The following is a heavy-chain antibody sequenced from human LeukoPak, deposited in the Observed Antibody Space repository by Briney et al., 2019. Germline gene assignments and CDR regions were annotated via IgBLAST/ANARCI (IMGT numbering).Heavy chain of an antibody. D-gene: IGHD3-3*01. CDR2: INHSGST. Sequence: RASETLSLTCAVYGGSFSGYYWSWIRQPPGKGLEWIGEINHSGSTNYNPSLKSRVTISVDTSKNQFSLKLSSVTAADTAVYYCARGRYDFWSGYYRNYYFDYWGQGTLVTVSS. CDR1: GGSFSGYY. V-gene: IGHV4-34*01. J-gene: IGHJ4*02. CDR3: ARGRYDFWSGYYRNYYFDY.